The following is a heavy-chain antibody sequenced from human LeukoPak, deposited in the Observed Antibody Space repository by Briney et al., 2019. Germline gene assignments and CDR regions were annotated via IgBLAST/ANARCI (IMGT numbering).Heavy chain of an antibody. J-gene: IGHJ3*02. CDR3: ARGAGYCSGGSCYGGGAFDI. V-gene: IGHV3-21*01. Sequence: GGSLSLSGPASGFTFSTYSRNWVGQAPGKGLEWFSSIIISSSYIYYADSVKGRFTISRDNAKNSLYLQMNSLRAEDTAVYYCARGAGYCSGGSCYGGGAFDIWGQGTMVTVSS. D-gene: IGHD2-15*01. CDR1: GFTFSTYS. CDR2: IIISSSYI.